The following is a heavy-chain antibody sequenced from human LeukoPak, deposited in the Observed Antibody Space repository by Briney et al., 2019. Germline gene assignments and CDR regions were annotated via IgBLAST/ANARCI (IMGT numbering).Heavy chain of an antibody. CDR1: GFTFSDST. J-gene: IGHJ6*02. CDR3: VRGAASGSYYGLGV. D-gene: IGHD1-26*01. Sequence: GGSLRLSCAASGFTFSDSTMHRVRQASGKGLEWVGRIRNKANNYATAYATSVKGRFTLSRDDSKNTAYLQMNSLKTEDTALYYCVRGAASGSYYGLGVWGQGATVTVSS. CDR2: IRNKANNYAT. V-gene: IGHV3-73*01.